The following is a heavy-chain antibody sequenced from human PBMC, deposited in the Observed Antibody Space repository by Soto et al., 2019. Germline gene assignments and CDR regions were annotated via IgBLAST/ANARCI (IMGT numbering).Heavy chain of an antibody. D-gene: IGHD6-25*01. CDR3: ARRRLLLGTTYYYYYMAV. J-gene: IGHJ6*03. CDR1: GDSSSSYY. V-gene: IGHV4-59*01. CDR2: IYYSGST. Sequence: SENLSLTCTVYGDSSSSYYWSWIRQPPEKGLEWIGYIYYSGSTNYNPSLKSRVTISVDTSKNQFSLKLSSVTAADTAVYYCARRRLLLGTTYYYYYMAVRGKGTAVTVS.